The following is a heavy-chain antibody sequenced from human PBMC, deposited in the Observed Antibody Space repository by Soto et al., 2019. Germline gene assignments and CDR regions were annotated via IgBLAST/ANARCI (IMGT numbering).Heavy chain of an antibody. D-gene: IGHD6-13*01. CDR3: VKDESINWYSGHFRH. CDR2: INWNSGSI. J-gene: IGHJ1*01. CDR1: GFTFDYYA. V-gene: IGHV3-9*01. Sequence: GGSLRLGCAAPGFTFDYYAMHWVRQVPGKGLEWVSGINWNSGSIGYGDSVKGRFAISRDNAKNSLHLQMNSLSAEDTAFYYCVKDESINWYSGHFRHWGQGTLVTVSS.